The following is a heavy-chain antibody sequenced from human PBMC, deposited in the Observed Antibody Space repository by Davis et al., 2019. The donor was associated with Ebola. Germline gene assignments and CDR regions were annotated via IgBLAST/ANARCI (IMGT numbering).Heavy chain of an antibody. CDR3: AREKLGTVDY. V-gene: IGHV1-18*01. J-gene: IGHJ6*02. CDR2: ISPYNGNT. D-gene: IGHD7-27*01. Sequence: ASVKVSCKASGYTFTSYGISWVRQAPGQGLEWMGWISPYNGNTKYAQKLQGRLTMTTDISTSTAYMELRSLRSDDTAVYYCAREKLGTVDYWGQGTTVTVSS. CDR1: GYTFTSYG.